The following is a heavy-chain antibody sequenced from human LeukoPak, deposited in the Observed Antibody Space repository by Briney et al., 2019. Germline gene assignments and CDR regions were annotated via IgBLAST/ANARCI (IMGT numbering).Heavy chain of an antibody. CDR2: ISGSGGST. D-gene: IGHD3-10*01. CDR3: ARDLMTRGLDAFDI. CDR1: GFTFSSYA. Sequence: GSLRLSCAASGFTFSSYAMSWVRQAPGKGLEWVSVISGSGGSTYYADAVTGRFTISRDNSKNTLYLQMNSLRAEDTAVYYCARDLMTRGLDAFDIWGQGTMVTVSS. V-gene: IGHV3-23*01. J-gene: IGHJ3*02.